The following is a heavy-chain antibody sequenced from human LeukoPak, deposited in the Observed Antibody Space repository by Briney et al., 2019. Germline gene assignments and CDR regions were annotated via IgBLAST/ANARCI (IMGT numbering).Heavy chain of an antibody. D-gene: IGHD4/OR15-4a*01. CDR1: EFTFSSSW. J-gene: IGHJ4*02. CDR2: INPDGNKK. Sequence: HPGGSLRLSCAASEFTFSSSWMCWVRQIPGKGLEWVANINPDGNKKYYVDTVKGRFTVSRDNAENSLYLQMNSLGAADTAVYYCARDPQHGAIDYWGQGTLVTVSS. V-gene: IGHV3-7*01. CDR3: ARDPQHGAIDY.